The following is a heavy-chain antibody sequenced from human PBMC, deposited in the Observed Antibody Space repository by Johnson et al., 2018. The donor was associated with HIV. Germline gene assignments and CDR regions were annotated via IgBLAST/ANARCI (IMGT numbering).Heavy chain of an antibody. CDR2: IKSKTDGGTT. J-gene: IGHJ3*02. Sequence: VQLVESGGGVVQPGRSLRLSCAASGFTFSNAWMSWVRQAPGKGLEWVGRIKSKTDGGTTDYAAPVKGRFTISRDDSKNTLYLQMNSLKTEDTALYYCARAKTFCGGDCYSNAFDNWGQGTMVTVSS. CDR3: ARAKTFCGGDCYSNAFDN. V-gene: IGHV3-15*01. D-gene: IGHD2-21*02. CDR1: GFTFSNAW.